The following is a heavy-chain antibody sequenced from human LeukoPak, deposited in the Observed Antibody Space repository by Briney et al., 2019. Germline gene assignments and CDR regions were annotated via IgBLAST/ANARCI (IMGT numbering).Heavy chain of an antibody. V-gene: IGHV1-2*02. CDR3: ASGSSIAARSEIYYSDY. CDR2: INPNSGGT. CDR1: GYTFTGYF. Sequence: ASVRVSCKASGYTFTGYFIYWVRQAPGQGLEWMGWINPNSGGTNYAQKFQGRVIMTRDTSITTAYMELSRLRSDDTAVYYCASGSSIAARSEIYYSDYWGQGTLVIVSS. D-gene: IGHD6-6*01. J-gene: IGHJ4*02.